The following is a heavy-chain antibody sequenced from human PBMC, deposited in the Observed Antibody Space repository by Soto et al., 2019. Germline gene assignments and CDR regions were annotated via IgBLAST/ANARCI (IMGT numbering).Heavy chain of an antibody. CDR2: ISHGASRK. CDR3: AKGWVGGRNTDQLDY. D-gene: IGHD6-19*01. Sequence: PGGSLRLSCAASRFTFSDYCIHWVRQAPCKGLEWVAGISHGASRKSYSDSVKGRFIISRDNSKKMLYLQLKSLRREDTAVYYCAKGWVGGRNTDQLDYWGPGTLVTVSP. V-gene: IGHV3-30*18. J-gene: IGHJ4*03. CDR1: RFTFSDYC.